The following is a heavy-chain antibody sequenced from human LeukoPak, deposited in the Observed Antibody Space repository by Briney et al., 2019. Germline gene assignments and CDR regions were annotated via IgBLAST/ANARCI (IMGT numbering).Heavy chain of an antibody. CDR2: IYYSGST. J-gene: IGHJ6*03. Sequence: PSETLSLTCTVSGGSISSSSYYWGWIRQPPGKGLEWIGSIYYSGSTYYNPSLKSRVTISVDTSKNQFSLKLSSVTAADTAVYYCARQYCSGGSCYSSKSLHYMDVWGKGTTVTVSS. CDR3: ARQYCSGGSCYSSKSLHYMDV. CDR1: GGSISSSSYY. D-gene: IGHD2-15*01. V-gene: IGHV4-39*01.